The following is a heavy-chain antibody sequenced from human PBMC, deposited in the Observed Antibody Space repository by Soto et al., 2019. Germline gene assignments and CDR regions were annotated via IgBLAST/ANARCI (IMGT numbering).Heavy chain of an antibody. J-gene: IGHJ6*01. V-gene: IGHV5-51*01. CDR1: GYSFTNYW. Sequence: GESLKISCKGSGYSFTNYWITLVRQIPGKGLEGMGIIDPGDSDTRDRPCFQGQVTISVDQSIGTAYPEWSSLKASDTAMYYWARRCSGGNCRSSQYFYGMEVWGQGTTVTVSS. D-gene: IGHD2-15*01. CDR2: IDPGDSDT. CDR3: ARRCSGGNCRSSQYFYGMEV.